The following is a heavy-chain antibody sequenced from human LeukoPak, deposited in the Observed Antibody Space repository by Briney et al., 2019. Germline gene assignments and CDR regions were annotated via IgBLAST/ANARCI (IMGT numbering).Heavy chain of an antibody. V-gene: IGHV5-51*01. CDR1: GYRFTTYW. D-gene: IGHD6-6*01. CDR3: ARLSRDNIAASGYYDY. J-gene: IGHJ4*02. CDR2: IYPGDSDT. Sequence: GESLQISCKGSGYRFTTYWIGWVRQMPGKGLEWMGIIYPGDSDTRYSPSFQGQVTISADKSISTAYLQWSSLKASDTAMYYCARLSRDNIAASGYYDYWGQGTLVTVSS.